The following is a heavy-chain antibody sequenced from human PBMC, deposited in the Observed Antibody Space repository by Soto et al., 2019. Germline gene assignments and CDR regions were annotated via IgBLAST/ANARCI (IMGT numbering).Heavy chain of an antibody. Sequence: EVQLVESGGGLVQPGRSLRLSCAASGFTFDDYDMHWVRQAPGKGLEWVSGISWNSGSIGYADSVKGRFTISRDNAKNSLYLQTNSLRPEDTALYYCAKGRSGYYSSAFDIWGQGTMVTVSS. CDR2: ISWNSGSI. D-gene: IGHD3-22*01. CDR1: GFTFDDYD. V-gene: IGHV3-9*01. CDR3: AKGRSGYYSSAFDI. J-gene: IGHJ3*02.